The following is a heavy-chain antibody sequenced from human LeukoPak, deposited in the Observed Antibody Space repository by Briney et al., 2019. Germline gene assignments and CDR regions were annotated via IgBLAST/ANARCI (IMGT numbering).Heavy chain of an antibody. CDR1: GFTFSYNY. CDR3: ARARKGYYFDY. D-gene: IGHD1-14*01. CDR2: IDTSGSAM. V-gene: IGHV3-11*04. Sequence: GGSLRLSCAASGFTFSYNYMIWIRQAPGKGLEWVSYIDTSGSAMYYAVPVKGRFTISRDNARNSLYLQMNSLRAEDTAVYYCARARKGYYFDYWGQGTLVTVSS. J-gene: IGHJ4*02.